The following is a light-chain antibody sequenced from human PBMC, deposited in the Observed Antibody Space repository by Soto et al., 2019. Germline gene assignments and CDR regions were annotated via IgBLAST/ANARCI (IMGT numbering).Light chain of an antibody. Sequence: QAVVTQPPSASGTPGQRVTISCSGSSSNIGSNYVYWYQQLPGTAPKLLIYTNNQRPSGVPDRFSVSKSGTSASLAISGLRSEDGADYYCAAWDDSLSGVVFGGGTKLTVL. CDR2: TNN. J-gene: IGLJ2*01. CDR3: AAWDDSLSGVV. V-gene: IGLV1-47*02. CDR1: SSNIGSNY.